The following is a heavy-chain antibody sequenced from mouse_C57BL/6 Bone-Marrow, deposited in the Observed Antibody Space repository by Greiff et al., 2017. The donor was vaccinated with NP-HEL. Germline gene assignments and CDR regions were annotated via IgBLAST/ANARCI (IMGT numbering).Heavy chain of an antibody. CDR1: GFTFTDYY. CDR3: ARSIYYEYADDPFYAMDY. CDR2: IRNKANGYTT. Sequence: EVKLMESGGGLVQPGGSLSLSCAASGFTFTDYYMSWVRQPPGKALEWLVFIRNKANGYTTVYSASVKGRFTISRDNSQIILYLQMNALRAEDSATYYCARSIYYEYADDPFYAMDYWGQGTSVTVSS. J-gene: IGHJ4*01. V-gene: IGHV7-3*01. D-gene: IGHD2-4*01.